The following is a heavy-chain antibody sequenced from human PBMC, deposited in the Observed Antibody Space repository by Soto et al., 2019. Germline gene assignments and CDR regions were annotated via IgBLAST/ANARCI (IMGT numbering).Heavy chain of an antibody. CDR3: VRGGGYDSFDF. J-gene: IGHJ4*02. V-gene: IGHV4-30-2*06. D-gene: IGHD2-15*01. CDR1: GVTLISGVYS. Sequence: NMLLTNRVSGVTLISGVYSWNCLRQSTGKGLEWLGDISQLETTYYNPAFRSRLSLSIDRTRNQFFLSLSSMTAADKAVYYCVRGGGYDSFDFWGQG. CDR2: ISQLETT.